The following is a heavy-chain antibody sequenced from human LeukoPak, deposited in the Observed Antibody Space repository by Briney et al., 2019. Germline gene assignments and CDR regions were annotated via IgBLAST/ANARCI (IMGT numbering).Heavy chain of an antibody. D-gene: IGHD1-26*01. CDR2: MYYSGST. V-gene: IGHV4-39*01. CDR1: GGSISSSSYY. J-gene: IGHJ4*02. Sequence: SETLSLTCSVSGGSISSSSYYWGWIRQPPGKGLEWIGSMYYSGSTFYNPSLQSRVTISVDTSKNQFSLNLSSVTTADTAVYFCARHGASGSYLYYFDYWGQGTLVTVSS. CDR3: ARHGASGSYLYYFDY.